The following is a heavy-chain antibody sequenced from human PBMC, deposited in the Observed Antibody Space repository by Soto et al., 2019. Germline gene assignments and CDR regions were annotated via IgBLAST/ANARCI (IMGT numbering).Heavy chain of an antibody. CDR2: ISAHNGNT. CDR3: ARGSYISSWYSLDY. V-gene: IGHV1-18*04. CDR1: GYTFTSDG. Sequence: GASVNVSCKASGYTFTSDGISWVRQAPGQGLEWMGWISAHNGNTDYAQKFQGRVTMTTDTSTSTASMELRSLRSDDTAVYYCARGSYISSWYSLDYWGQGTLVTVSS. D-gene: IGHD6-13*01. J-gene: IGHJ4*02.